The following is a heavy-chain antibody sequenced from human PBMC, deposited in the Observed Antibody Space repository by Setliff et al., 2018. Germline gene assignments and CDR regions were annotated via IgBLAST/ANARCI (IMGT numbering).Heavy chain of an antibody. CDR2: IKQDGSEK. D-gene: IGHD3-10*01. Sequence: PGGSLRLSCAASGFTFSRYWMSWVRQAPGKGLEWVANIKQDGSEKYYVDSVKGRFTVSRDNAKNSLYLQMNSLRAEDTAVYYCARDHVYGSQYYYYYYGMDVWGQGTRVTVSS. CDR3: ARDHVYGSQYYYYYYGMDV. V-gene: IGHV3-7*01. CDR1: GFTFSRYW. J-gene: IGHJ6*02.